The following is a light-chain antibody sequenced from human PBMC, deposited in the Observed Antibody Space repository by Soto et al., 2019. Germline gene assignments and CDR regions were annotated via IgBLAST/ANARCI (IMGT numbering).Light chain of an antibody. CDR1: QDMCNY. J-gene: IGKJ4*01. CDR3: QQYDSLPPT. CDR2: DAS. V-gene: IGKV1-33*01. Sequence: DIQTSPCPSSLSASMQSRVTHTCPARQDMCNYLNWSQQKPGNATNPLISDASNLETGVPSRFSGSGAGIDFTLTIDGMQPVEMETYDWQQYDSLPPTFGGGTKVDIK.